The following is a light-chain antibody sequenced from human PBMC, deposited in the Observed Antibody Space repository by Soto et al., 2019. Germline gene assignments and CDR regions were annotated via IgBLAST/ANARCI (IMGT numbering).Light chain of an antibody. CDR2: DES. Sequence: ELVMTQSPATLSLSPGESATLSCRASQSVSSHLAWYQQKTGQAPRLLIYDESNRATGIPDRFSGSGSGTDLNLTISRLEPEDFPVYYCQQRSNWPRTCGQGDKVDIK. J-gene: IGKJ1*01. CDR1: QSVSSH. CDR3: QQRSNWPRT. V-gene: IGKV3-11*01.